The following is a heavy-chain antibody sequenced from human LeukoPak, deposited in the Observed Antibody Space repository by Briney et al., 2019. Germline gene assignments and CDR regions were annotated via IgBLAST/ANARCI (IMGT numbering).Heavy chain of an antibody. CDR3: ARGTRLTYFDY. CDR2: INPNIGGT. Sequence: ASVRVSCKASGYTFTGYYMHWVRQAPGQGLEWMGWINPNIGGTTYAQRFQGWVTMTRDTSISTAYMELSRLRSDDTAVYYCARGTRLTYFDYWGQGTLVTVSS. CDR1: GYTFTGYY. V-gene: IGHV1-2*04. D-gene: IGHD2-2*01. J-gene: IGHJ4*02.